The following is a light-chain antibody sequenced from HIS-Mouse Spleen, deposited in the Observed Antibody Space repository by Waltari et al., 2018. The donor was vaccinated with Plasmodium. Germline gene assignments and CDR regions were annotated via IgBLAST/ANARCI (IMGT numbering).Light chain of an antibody. CDR2: EVS. CDR1: SSDVGGSNY. CDR3: SSYAGSNNYV. Sequence: QSALTQPPSASGPPGQSVTIPCTGTSSDVGGSNYVSWYQQHPGKAPKLMIYEVSKRPSGVPDRFSGSKSGNTASLTVSGLQAEDEADYYCSSYAGSNNYVFGTGTKVTVL. V-gene: IGLV2-8*01. J-gene: IGLJ1*01.